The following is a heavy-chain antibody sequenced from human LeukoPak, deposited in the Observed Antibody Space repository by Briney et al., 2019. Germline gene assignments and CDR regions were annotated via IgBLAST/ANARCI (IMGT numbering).Heavy chain of an antibody. CDR3: AKDSPVLTY. Sequence: GGSLRLSCAASGFTFSAFWMSWVRQAPGKGLEWVSAISGGGYSTYYADSVKGRFTISRDNSKNTLYLQMNSLRAEDTAVYYCAKDSPVLTYWGQGTLVTVSS. V-gene: IGHV3-23*01. CDR1: GFTFSAFW. CDR2: ISGGGYST. J-gene: IGHJ4*02.